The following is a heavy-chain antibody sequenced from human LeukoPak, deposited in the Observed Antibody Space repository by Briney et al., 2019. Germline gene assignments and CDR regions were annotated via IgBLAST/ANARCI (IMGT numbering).Heavy chain of an antibody. Sequence: SETLSLTCTVSGGSVSSGSYYWSWIRQPPGKGLEWIGYIYYSGSTNYNPSLKSRVTISVDTSKNQFSLKLSSVTAADTAVYYCARHAFYCSGGSCYSLVAFDIWGQGTMVTVSS. D-gene: IGHD2-15*01. CDR2: IYYSGST. V-gene: IGHV4-61*01. J-gene: IGHJ3*02. CDR3: ARHAFYCSGGSCYSLVAFDI. CDR1: GGSVSSGSYY.